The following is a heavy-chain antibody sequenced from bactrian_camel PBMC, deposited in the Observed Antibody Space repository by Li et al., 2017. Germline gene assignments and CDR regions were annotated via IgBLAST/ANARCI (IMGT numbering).Heavy chain of an antibody. CDR3: ATGSGSDRSCPLGPSCTDNY. CDR1: GNTYSSNC. Sequence: HVQLVESGGDSVQAGGSLRLSCAASGNTYSSNCYAWFRQAPGKEREGVAALHTRGGGKVYADSVKGRFTFSHSQDTAKNTVTVYLQMNNLKPEDTAVYYCATGSGSDRSCPLGPSCTDNYWGQGTQVTVS. J-gene: IGHJ4*01. CDR2: LHTRGGGK. V-gene: IGHV3S1*01. D-gene: IGHD6*01.